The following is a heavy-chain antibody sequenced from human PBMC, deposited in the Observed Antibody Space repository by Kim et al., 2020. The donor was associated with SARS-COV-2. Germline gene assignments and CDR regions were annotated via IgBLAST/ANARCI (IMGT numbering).Heavy chain of an antibody. V-gene: IGHV4-34*01. Sequence: SETLSLTCAVYGGSFSGYYWSLIRQPPGKGLEWIGDINHSGSTTYNPSLKSRVTISVDTSKNQFSLKLSSVTAADTVVYYCASGVEEIVVVLVAVVHYY. CDR2: INHSGST. J-gene: IGHJ6*01. CDR3: ASGVEEIVVVLVAVVHYY. CDR1: GGSFSGYY. D-gene: IGHD2-15*01.